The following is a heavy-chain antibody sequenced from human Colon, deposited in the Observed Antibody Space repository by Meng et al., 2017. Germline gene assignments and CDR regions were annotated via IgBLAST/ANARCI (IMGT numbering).Heavy chain of an antibody. J-gene: IGHJ5*02. D-gene: IGHD3-10*01. CDR3: ARVMGMVRGVEWLDP. Sequence: GGSLRLSCAASDFTFNRYWMTWVRQAPGKGLEWVASIDKGGAEKYYVDSVKGRFTISRDNGKESLHLQMNSLRAEDTAIYYCARVMGMVRGVEWLDPWGLGTLVTVSS. V-gene: IGHV3-7*01. CDR2: IDKGGAEK. CDR1: DFTFNRYW.